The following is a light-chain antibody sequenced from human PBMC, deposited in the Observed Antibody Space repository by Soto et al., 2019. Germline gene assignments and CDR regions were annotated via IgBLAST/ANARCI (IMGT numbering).Light chain of an antibody. CDR1: SSNIGAGYD. V-gene: IGLV1-40*01. CDR2: GNS. Sequence: QSVLTQPPSVSGAPGQRVTISCTGSSSNIGAGYDVHWYQQLPGTAPKLLIYGNSNRPSGVPDRFSGSKSGTSASLAITGLQAEDEADYSCQYYDRSLSGHVVFGGGTKLTVL. CDR3: QYYDRSLSGHVV. J-gene: IGLJ2*01.